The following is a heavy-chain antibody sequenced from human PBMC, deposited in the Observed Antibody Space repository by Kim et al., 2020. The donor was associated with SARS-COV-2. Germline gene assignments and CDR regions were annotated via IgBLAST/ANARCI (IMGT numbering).Heavy chain of an antibody. CDR2: TRKKVNGYTT. D-gene: IGHD3-10*01. Sequence: GGSLRLSCAASGFTFSDHYMDWVRQAPAKGLEWVGRTRKKVNGYTTEYAASVKGIFIISRDDSENSLYLQMTSLKTEDTAVYYCVKVSGNYYFDNWGQGTLVTVSS. CDR3: VKVSGNYYFDN. V-gene: IGHV3-72*01. CDR1: GFTFSDHY. J-gene: IGHJ4*02.